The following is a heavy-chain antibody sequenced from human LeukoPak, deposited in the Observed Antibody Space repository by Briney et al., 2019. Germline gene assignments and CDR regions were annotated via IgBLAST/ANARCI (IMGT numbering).Heavy chain of an antibody. J-gene: IGHJ3*02. CDR3: ATAGWRPHDAFDI. D-gene: IGHD3-9*01. V-gene: IGHV1-24*01. CDR1: GYTLTELS. CDR2: FDPEDGET. Sequence: GVSVKVSCKVSGYTLTELSMHWVRQAPGKGLEWMGGFDPEDGETIYAQKFQGRVTMTEDTSTDTAYMELSSLRSEDTAVYYCATAGWRPHDAFDIWGQGTMVTVSS.